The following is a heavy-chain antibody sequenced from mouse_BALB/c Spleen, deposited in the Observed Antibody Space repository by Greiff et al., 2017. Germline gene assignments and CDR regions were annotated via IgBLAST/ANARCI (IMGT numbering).Heavy chain of an antibody. CDR3: ARKLGFYAMDY. CDR2: IWAGGST. D-gene: IGHD4-1*01. CDR1: GFSLTSYG. J-gene: IGHJ4*01. Sequence: VQRVESGPGLVAPSQSLSITCTVSGFSLTSYGVHWVRQPPGKGLEWLGVIWAGGSTNYNSALMSRLSISKDNSKSQVFLKMNSLQTDDTAMYYCARKLGFYAMDYWGQGTSVTVSS. V-gene: IGHV2-9*02.